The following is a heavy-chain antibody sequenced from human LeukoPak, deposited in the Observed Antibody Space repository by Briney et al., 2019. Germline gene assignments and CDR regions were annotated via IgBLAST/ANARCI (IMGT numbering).Heavy chain of an antibody. Sequence: SVRVFCKASGGTFSSYAISWVRQAPGPGLEWMGGIIPIFGTANYAQKFQGRVTITTDETTSTAYIELSSLRSEDTAVYYCARPSDSSGYYYYYYMDVGGKGTTVTVSS. CDR1: GGTFSSYA. D-gene: IGHD3-22*01. CDR3: ARPSDSSGYYYYYYMDV. V-gene: IGHV1-69*05. CDR2: IIPIFGTA. J-gene: IGHJ6*03.